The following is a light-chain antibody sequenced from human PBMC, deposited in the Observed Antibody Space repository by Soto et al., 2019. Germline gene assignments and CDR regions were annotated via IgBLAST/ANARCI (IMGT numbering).Light chain of an antibody. CDR2: KAS. J-gene: IGKJ2*01. CDR3: QQYNSYSRYT. Sequence: DIQMTQSPSTLSASVGDRVTITCRASQSISSWLAWYQQKPGKAPKLLIYKASSLESGVPSRFSGSGSGTEFTLTISSLQNDDFATYYCQQYNSYSRYTFGQGTKLEIK. V-gene: IGKV1-5*03. CDR1: QSISSW.